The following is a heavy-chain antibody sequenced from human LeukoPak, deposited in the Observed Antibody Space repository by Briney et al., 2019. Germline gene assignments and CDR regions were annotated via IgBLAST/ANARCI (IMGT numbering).Heavy chain of an antibody. V-gene: IGHV1-8*01. CDR1: GYTFTSYD. J-gene: IGHJ1*01. D-gene: IGHD6-19*01. CDR3: ARKYSSGWKLSVFQH. CDR2: MNPNSGNT. Sequence: ASVKVSCKASGYTFTSYDINWVRQATGQGLEWMGWMNPNSGNTGYAQKFQGRVTMTRSTSISTAYMELSSLRSEDTAVYYCARKYSSGWKLSVFQHWGQGTLVTVSS.